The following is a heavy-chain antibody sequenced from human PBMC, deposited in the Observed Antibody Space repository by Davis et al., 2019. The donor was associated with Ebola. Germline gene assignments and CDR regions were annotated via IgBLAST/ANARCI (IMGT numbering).Heavy chain of an antibody. J-gene: IGHJ3*02. D-gene: IGHD2-2*01. CDR3: ARHILWTGLLVPADHDAFDI. CDR2: INHSGST. V-gene: IGHV4-34*01. Sequence: MPSETLSLTCAVYGGSFSGYYWSWIRQPPGKGLEWIGEINHSGSTNYNPSLKSRVTISVDTSKNQFSLKLSSVTAADTAVYYCARHILWTGLLVPADHDAFDIWGQGTMVTVSS. CDR1: GGSFSGYY.